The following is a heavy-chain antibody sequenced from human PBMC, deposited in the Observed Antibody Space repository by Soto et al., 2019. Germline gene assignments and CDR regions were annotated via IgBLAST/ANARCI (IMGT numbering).Heavy chain of an antibody. CDR3: AIWFGELLGYYYGMDV. V-gene: IGHV1-69*06. D-gene: IGHD3-10*01. J-gene: IGHJ6*02. CDR1: GGTFSSYA. Sequence: QVQLVQSGAEVQKPGSSVKVSCKASGGTFSSYAISWVRQAPGQGLEWMGGIIPIFGTANYAQKFQGRVTITADKSTSTAYMELSSLRSEDTAVYYCAIWFGELLGYYYGMDVWGQGTTVTVSS. CDR2: IIPIFGTA.